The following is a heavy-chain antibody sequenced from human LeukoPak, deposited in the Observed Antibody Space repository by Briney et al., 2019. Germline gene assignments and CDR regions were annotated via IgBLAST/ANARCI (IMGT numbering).Heavy chain of an antibody. J-gene: IGHJ4*02. Sequence: GGSLRLSCAASGFTFSSYAMSWVRQAPEKGLEWVSGISGRGGSTYYADSVKGRFTISRDNSKNTLYLQMNSLRAEDTAVYYCAKAGQEGVTSPFDYWGQGTLVTVSS. CDR1: GFTFSSYA. D-gene: IGHD2-21*02. CDR3: AKAGQEGVTSPFDY. CDR2: ISGRGGST. V-gene: IGHV3-23*01.